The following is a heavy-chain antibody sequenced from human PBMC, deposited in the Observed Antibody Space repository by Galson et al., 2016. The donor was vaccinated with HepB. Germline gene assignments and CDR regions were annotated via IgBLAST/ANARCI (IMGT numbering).Heavy chain of an antibody. CDR1: GSTFSSYW. CDR3: TRSDWDRRFDD. Sequence: SLRLSCAGSGSTFSSYWMHWVRQAPGKGPVWVSRINTDGSVIDYVDSVRGRFTISRDNAKNTLYLQMNSLRVEDTAVYYCTRSDWDRRFDDWGQGTLVTVSS. V-gene: IGHV3-74*01. D-gene: IGHD3/OR15-3a*01. J-gene: IGHJ4*02. CDR2: INTDGSVI.